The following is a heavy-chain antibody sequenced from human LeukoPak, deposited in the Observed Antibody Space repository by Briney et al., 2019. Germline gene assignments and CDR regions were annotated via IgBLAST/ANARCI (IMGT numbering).Heavy chain of an antibody. D-gene: IGHD3-22*01. V-gene: IGHV3-23*01. CDR3: AKDRNYDSSGYSNFDY. CDR1: GFTFTCYA. CDR2: ISGSGGST. Sequence: PGGSLRLSCAASGFTFTCYAMSWVHQAPGKWLEWVSVISGSGGSTYYADSVKGRFTISRDNSKNTLYLQMNSLRAEDTAVYYCAKDRNYDSSGYSNFDYWGQGTLVTVSS. J-gene: IGHJ4*02.